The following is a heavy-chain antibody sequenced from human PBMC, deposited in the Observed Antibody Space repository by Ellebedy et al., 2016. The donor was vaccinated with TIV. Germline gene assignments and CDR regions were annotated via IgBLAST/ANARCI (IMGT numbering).Heavy chain of an antibody. CDR2: IYSAGIT. Sequence: GESLKISCAASEFTVSSNYMSWVRQAPGKGLEWVSVIYSAGITYYADSVKGRFTISRDNSKNTLYLQMNSLRAEDTAVYYCARRPEGSGSWEFDYWGQGTLVTVSS. CDR3: ARRPEGSGSWEFDY. D-gene: IGHD3-10*01. CDR1: EFTVSSNY. V-gene: IGHV3-53*01. J-gene: IGHJ4*02.